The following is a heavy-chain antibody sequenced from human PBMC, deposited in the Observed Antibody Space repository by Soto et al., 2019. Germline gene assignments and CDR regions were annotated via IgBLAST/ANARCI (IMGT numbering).Heavy chain of an antibody. V-gene: IGHV1-18*01. J-gene: IGHJ4*02. CDR1: GYTFSSYF. Sequence: QVQLVQSGAEVKKPGASVKVSCKASGYTFSSYFISWVRQAPGQVLDWMGWISAYNGNTNYAQNLQDRVTMTTDTATSTAYMELRSLRSDATAVYYCARDLPPVDYCGQGTLVTVSS. CDR3: ARDLPPVDY. CDR2: ISAYNGNT.